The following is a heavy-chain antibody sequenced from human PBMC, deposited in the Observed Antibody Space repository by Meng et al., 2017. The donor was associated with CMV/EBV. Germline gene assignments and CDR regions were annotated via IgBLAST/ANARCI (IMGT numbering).Heavy chain of an antibody. J-gene: IGHJ5*02. CDR3: AHSPSLQLVRHWFDP. D-gene: IGHD6-6*01. Sequence: QITLKESGPTLVKPPRTLTLTCTFSGFSLSTSGVGVGWIRQPPGKALEWLALIYWDDDKRYSPSLKSRLTITKDTSKNQVVLTMTNMDPVDTATYYCAHSPSLQLVRHWFDPWGQGTLVTVSS. CDR2: IYWDDDK. CDR1: GFSLSTSGVG. V-gene: IGHV2-5*02.